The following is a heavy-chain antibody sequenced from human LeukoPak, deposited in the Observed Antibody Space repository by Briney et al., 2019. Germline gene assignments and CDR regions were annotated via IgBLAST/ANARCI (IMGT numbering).Heavy chain of an antibody. J-gene: IGHJ6*03. CDR1: GGSISSSNG. CDR2: IYHSGST. Sequence: SETLSLTCAVSGGSISSSNGWSWVRQPPGNGLDWIGEIYHSGSTNYNPSLKSLVTISVDKSKNQFSLKLSSVTAADTAVYYCARGVRYYYYMDVWGKRTTVTISS. D-gene: IGHD3-10*01. V-gene: IGHV4-4*02. CDR3: ARGVRYYYYMDV.